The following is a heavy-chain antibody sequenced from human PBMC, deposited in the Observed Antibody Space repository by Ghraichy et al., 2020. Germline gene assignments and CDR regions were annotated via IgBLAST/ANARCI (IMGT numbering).Heavy chain of an antibody. CDR2: IKSKTDGGTT. D-gene: IGHD6-6*01. V-gene: IGHV3-15*01. CDR3: TTDRGIAARPLFDH. Sequence: GGSLRLSCAASGFTFSNAWMSWVRQAPGKGLEWLARIKSKTDGGTTDYAAPVRGIATILRDDSKNTLYLQMDSLKSEDTAVYYCTTDRGIAARPLFDHWGQGTLVTVSS. CDR1: GFTFSNAW. J-gene: IGHJ4*02.